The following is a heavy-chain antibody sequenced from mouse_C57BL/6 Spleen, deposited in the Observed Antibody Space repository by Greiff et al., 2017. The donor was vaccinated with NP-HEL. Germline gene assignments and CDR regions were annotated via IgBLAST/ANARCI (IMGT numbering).Heavy chain of an antibody. CDR2: IDPSDSYT. D-gene: IGHD1-1*01. Sequence: VQLQQPGAELVMPGASVKLSCKASGYTFTSYWMHWVKQRPGQGLEWIGEIDPSDSYTNYNQKFKGKSTLTVDKSSSTAYMHLSSLTSEVSAVYYCAILRYPFAYWGQGTLVTVSA. V-gene: IGHV1-69*01. J-gene: IGHJ3*01. CDR3: AILRYPFAY. CDR1: GYTFTSYW.